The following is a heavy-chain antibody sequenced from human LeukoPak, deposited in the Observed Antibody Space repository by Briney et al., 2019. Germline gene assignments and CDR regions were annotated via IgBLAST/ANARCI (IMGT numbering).Heavy chain of an antibody. D-gene: IGHD3-22*01. J-gene: IGHJ5*02. CDR3: AKDSRFVPIYYYDSSGSHAGWFDP. Sequence: GGSLRLSCAASGFTFSSYGMHWVRQAPGKGLEWVSSIRYDGSNKYYADSVKGRFTISRDNSKNTLYLQMNSLRAEDTAVYYCAKDSRFVPIYYYDSSGSHAGWFDPWGQGTLVTVSS. CDR2: IRYDGSNK. CDR1: GFTFSSYG. V-gene: IGHV3-30*02.